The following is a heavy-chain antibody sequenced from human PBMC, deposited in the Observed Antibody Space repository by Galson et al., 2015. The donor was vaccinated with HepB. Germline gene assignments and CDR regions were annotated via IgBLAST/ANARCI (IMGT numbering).Heavy chain of an antibody. CDR2: ISAYNGNT. CDR1: GYTFTSYG. CDR3: ARDWCGGDCYPTADPAGGYYFDY. Sequence: SVKVSCKASGYTFTSYGISWVRQAPGQGLEWMGWISAYNGNTNYAQKLQGRVTMTTDTSTSTAYMELRSLRSDDTAVYYCARDWCGGDCYPTADPAGGYYFDYWGQGTLVTVSS. J-gene: IGHJ4*02. V-gene: IGHV1-18*01. D-gene: IGHD2-21*01.